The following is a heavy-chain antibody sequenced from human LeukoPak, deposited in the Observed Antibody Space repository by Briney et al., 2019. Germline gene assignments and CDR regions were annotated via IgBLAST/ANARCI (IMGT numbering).Heavy chain of an antibody. CDR3: ARGRPYSGSPPLGY. Sequence: PSETLSLTCAVYGGSFSGYYWSWIRQPPGKGLEWIGEINHSGSTNYNPSLKSRVTISVDTSKNQFSLKLTSVTAADTAVYYCARGRPYSGSPPLGYWGQGTLVTVSS. CDR1: GGSFSGYY. D-gene: IGHD1-26*01. V-gene: IGHV4-34*01. J-gene: IGHJ4*02. CDR2: INHSGST.